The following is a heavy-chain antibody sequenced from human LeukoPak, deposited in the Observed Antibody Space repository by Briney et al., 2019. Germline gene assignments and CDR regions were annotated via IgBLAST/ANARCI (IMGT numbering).Heavy chain of an antibody. V-gene: IGHV1-24*01. CDR1: GYTLTELS. CDR2: FDPEDGET. J-gene: IGHJ4*02. Sequence: ASVKVSCKVSGYTLTELSMHWVRQAPGKGLEWMGGFDPEDGETIYAQKFQGRVTMTEDTSTDTAYMELSSLRSEDMAVYYCATSRSGYYTVDYWGQGTLVTVSS. CDR3: ATSRSGYYTVDY. D-gene: IGHD3-3*01.